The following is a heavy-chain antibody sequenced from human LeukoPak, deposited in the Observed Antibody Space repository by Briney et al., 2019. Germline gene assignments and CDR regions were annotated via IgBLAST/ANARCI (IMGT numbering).Heavy chain of an antibody. Sequence: ASVKVSCKASGYTFTGYYMHWVRQAPRQGLEWMGWINPNSGGTNYAQKFQGRVTMTRDTSISTAYMELSRLRSDDTAVYYCARVGPGIAAAGRDYWGQGTLVTVSS. CDR3: ARVGPGIAAAGRDY. J-gene: IGHJ4*02. D-gene: IGHD6-13*01. V-gene: IGHV1-2*02. CDR1: GYTFTGYY. CDR2: INPNSGGT.